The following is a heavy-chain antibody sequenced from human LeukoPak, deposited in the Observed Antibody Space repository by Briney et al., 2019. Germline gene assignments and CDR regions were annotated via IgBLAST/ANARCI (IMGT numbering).Heavy chain of an antibody. J-gene: IGHJ6*02. V-gene: IGHV3-74*01. CDR3: ARDQVSGSYFGYYYYGMDV. D-gene: IGHD1-26*01. CDR2: INSDGSST. CDR1: GFTFSSYW. Sequence: GRSLRLSCAASGFTFSSYWMHWVRQAPGKGLVSVSRINSDGSSTTYADSVKGRFTISRDNAKNTLYLQMNSLRAEDTAVYYCARDQVSGSYFGYYYYGMDVWGQGTTVTVSS.